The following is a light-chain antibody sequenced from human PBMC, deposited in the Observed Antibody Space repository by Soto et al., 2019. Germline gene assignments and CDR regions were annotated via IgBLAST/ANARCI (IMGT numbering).Light chain of an antibody. CDR3: HQYNRFPRT. J-gene: IGKJ1*01. CDR2: KAS. V-gene: IGKV1-5*03. Sequence: DIQMTQSPSTLSASIGDRVSIGCRASQSLSIWLAWYQQKPGKAPKLLIYKASTLQSGVPSRFSGSGSGTEFTLTITSLQPDDFATYYCHQYNRFPRTFGQGTKVDI. CDR1: QSLSIW.